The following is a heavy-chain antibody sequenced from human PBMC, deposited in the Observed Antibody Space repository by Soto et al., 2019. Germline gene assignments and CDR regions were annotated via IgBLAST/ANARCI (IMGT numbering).Heavy chain of an antibody. V-gene: IGHV3-48*03. D-gene: IGHD2-8*01. CDR1: GFKFSNYD. Sequence: VQFVESGGGLGEPGGSLRLSCAASGFKFSNYDMSWIRQAPGGGREWIAFISGTGFTTYYADSAWSRFTISRDTSHGALVLQIDSLTVEDSGIYFCARGGVYWGQGVPVTV. J-gene: IGHJ4*02. CDR3: ARGGVY. CDR2: ISGTGFTT.